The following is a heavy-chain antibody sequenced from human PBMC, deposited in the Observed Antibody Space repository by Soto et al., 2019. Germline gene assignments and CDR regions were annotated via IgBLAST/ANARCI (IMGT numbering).Heavy chain of an antibody. Sequence: QVQLQESGPGLVKPSGTLSLTCAVSGDSISSSNWWTWVRQPPGKGLEWIGEIYHSGSTNYNPSLKSRVTISVDKSKNHFSLRLNSVTAADTAVYYCARAETSWGGLDYWGQGTLVTVSS. CDR3: ARAETSWGGLDY. CDR1: GDSISSSNW. CDR2: IYHSGST. D-gene: IGHD3-16*01. V-gene: IGHV4-4*02. J-gene: IGHJ4*02.